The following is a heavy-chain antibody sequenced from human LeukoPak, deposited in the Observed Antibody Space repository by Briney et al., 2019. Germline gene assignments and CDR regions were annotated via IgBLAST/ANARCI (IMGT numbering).Heavy chain of an antibody. J-gene: IGHJ2*01. CDR1: GFTFSSYE. D-gene: IGHD3-22*01. CDR2: IKTDGSEK. CDR3: ARGSEYYDSSGYYEYWYFDV. Sequence: GGSLRLSCEASGFTFSSYEMNWVRQAPGKGLEWLANIKTDGSEKYYVDSVKGRFTISRDNAKNSLYLQMNSLRAEDTAVYYCARGSEYYDSSGYYEYWYFDVWGRGTLVTVSS. V-gene: IGHV3-7*05.